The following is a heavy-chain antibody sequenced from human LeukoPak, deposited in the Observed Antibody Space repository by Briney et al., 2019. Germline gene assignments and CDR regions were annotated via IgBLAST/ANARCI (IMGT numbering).Heavy chain of an antibody. CDR1: GFVLSCYA. Sequence: PGRSLRLSCAASGFVLSCYAMHWVRQAPGKGLEWVAVISYDGSNKYYADSVKGRFTISRDNSKNTLYLQMNSLRAEDTAVYYCAREPRGYFDYCGQGTLVTVSS. V-gene: IGHV3-30-3*01. J-gene: IGHJ4*02. CDR2: ISYDGSNK. CDR3: AREPRGYFDY.